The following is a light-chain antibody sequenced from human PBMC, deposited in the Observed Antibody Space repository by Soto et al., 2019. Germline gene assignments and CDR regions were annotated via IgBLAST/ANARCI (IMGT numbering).Light chain of an antibody. J-gene: IGKJ1*01. Sequence: EIVMTQSTGTLCVSPGERATLSYRTSQTLVNNLSWYQQEPGQARRLLSYDASTRAAGIPFRFTGSGSGTELTITVSSVEAEDFAVCYCQEYSMWAGTFGQGTKVDIK. V-gene: IGKV3-15*01. CDR3: QEYSMWAGT. CDR1: QTLVNN. CDR2: DAS.